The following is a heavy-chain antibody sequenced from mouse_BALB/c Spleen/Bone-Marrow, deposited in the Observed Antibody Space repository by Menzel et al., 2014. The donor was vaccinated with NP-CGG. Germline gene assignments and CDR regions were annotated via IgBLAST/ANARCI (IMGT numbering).Heavy chain of an antibody. CDR1: GYTFTSYY. CDR2: INPSNGGT. J-gene: IGHJ2*01. CDR3: TRSTMITYFDY. D-gene: IGHD2-4*01. Sequence: QVQLQQSGAELVKPGASVMLSCKASGYTFTSYYMYWVKQRPGQGLEWIGEINPSNGGTNFNEKFKSKATLTVDKSSSTAYMQLSSLTSEDSAVYYCTRSTMITYFDYWGQGTTLTVSS. V-gene: IGHV1S81*02.